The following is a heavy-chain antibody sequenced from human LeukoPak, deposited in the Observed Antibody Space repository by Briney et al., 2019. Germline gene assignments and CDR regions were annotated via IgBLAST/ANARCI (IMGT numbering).Heavy chain of an antibody. V-gene: IGHV1-3*03. J-gene: IGHJ5*02. D-gene: IGHD3-10*01. CDR1: GYTFINYA. CDR3: ARSSMVRGLITFWFDP. CDR2: INAGNGDT. Sequence: ASVKVSCKASGYTFINYAMHWVRQAPGQGLEWMGWINAGNGDTKYSQEFQGRVTITRDTSATTVYMELSSLRSEDMAVYYCARSSMVRGLITFWFDPWGQGTLVTVSS.